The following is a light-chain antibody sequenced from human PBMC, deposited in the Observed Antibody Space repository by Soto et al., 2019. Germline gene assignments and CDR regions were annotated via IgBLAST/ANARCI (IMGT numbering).Light chain of an antibody. J-gene: IGLJ3*02. CDR2: DNS. CDR1: SSNIGAGYD. Sequence: QSVLTQPPSVSGAPGQRVTISCTGSSSNIGAGYDVHWYQQFPGTVPKLLIYDNSNRPSGVPDRFSGSKSGTSASLAITGLQAEDEADYSCQSYDSSLSGSVFGGGTKVTVL. V-gene: IGLV1-40*01. CDR3: QSYDSSLSGSV.